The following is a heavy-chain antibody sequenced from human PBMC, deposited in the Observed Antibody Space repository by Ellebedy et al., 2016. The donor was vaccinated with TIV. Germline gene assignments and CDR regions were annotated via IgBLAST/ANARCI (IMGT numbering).Heavy chain of an antibody. Sequence: GESLKISCAASGFTFSTYTMNWVRQAPGKGLEWVSYISSTSSTIYYADSVRGRFAISRDNAKNSLYLQMNSLRAEDTALYYCASLGVRYCSGGSCYEASDYWGQGTLVTVSS. CDR3: ASLGVRYCSGGSCYEASDY. V-gene: IGHV3-48*04. CDR2: ISSTSSTI. D-gene: IGHD2-15*01. CDR1: GFTFSTYT. J-gene: IGHJ4*02.